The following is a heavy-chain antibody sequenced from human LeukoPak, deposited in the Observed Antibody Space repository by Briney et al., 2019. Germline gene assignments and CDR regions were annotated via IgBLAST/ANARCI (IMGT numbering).Heavy chain of an antibody. CDR3: AKAPVTTCSGAYCYPFDY. J-gene: IGHJ4*02. Sequence: GGSLRLSCAASGFTFSSYGMSWVRQAPGKGLEWVSAISGSGGSTYYADSVKGRFIISRDNSKNTLYLQMNSLRAEDTAVYYCAKAPVTTCSGAYCYPFDYWGQGTLVTVSS. V-gene: IGHV3-23*01. CDR1: GFTFSSYG. CDR2: ISGSGGST. D-gene: IGHD2-21*01.